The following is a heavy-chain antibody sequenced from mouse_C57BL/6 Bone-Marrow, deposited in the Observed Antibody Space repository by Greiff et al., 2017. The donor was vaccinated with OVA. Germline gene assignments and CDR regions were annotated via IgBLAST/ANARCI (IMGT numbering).Heavy chain of an antibody. V-gene: IGHV2-6*01. D-gene: IGHD1-1*01. CDR2: IWGVGST. CDR1: GFSLTSYG. CDR3: ARYAYGYFDY. Sequence: VMLVESGPGLVAPSQSLSITCTVSGFSLTSYGVDWVRQSPGKGLEWLGVIWGVGSTNYNSALKSRLSISKDNSKSQVFLKMNRLQTDDTAMYYCARYAYGYFDYWGQGTTLTVSS. J-gene: IGHJ2*01.